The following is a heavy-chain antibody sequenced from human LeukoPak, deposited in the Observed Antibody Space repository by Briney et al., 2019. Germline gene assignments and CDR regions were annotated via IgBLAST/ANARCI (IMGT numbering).Heavy chain of an antibody. J-gene: IGHJ3*02. V-gene: IGHV1-8*03. CDR1: GYTFTSYD. CDR2: MNPNSGNT. D-gene: IGHD1-26*01. Sequence: ASVKVSCKASGYTFTSYDINWVRQATGQGLEWMGWMNPNSGNTGYAQKFQGRVTITGNTSISTAYMELSSLRSDDTAVYYCARDVGVGASRGAAFDIWGQGTMVTVSS. CDR3: ARDVGVGASRGAAFDI.